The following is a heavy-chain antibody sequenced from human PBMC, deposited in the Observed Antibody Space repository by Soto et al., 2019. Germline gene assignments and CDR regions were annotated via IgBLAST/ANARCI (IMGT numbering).Heavy chain of an antibody. J-gene: IGHJ4*02. CDR2: ISGSGGNT. Sequence: GGSLRLSCAASGFTFSSSAMNWVRQAPGQGLEWVSTISGSGGNTYYADSVKGRFTISRDNSKNTLYLQMNSLRAEDTAVYYCAKNPTVLTPRGNWGQGTLVTVSS. CDR1: GFTFSSSA. D-gene: IGHD4-17*01. CDR3: AKNPTVLTPRGN. V-gene: IGHV3-23*01.